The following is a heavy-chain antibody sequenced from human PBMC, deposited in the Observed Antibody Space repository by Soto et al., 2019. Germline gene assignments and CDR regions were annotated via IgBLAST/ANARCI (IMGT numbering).Heavy chain of an antibody. CDR3: ARVVTYYAFWSGYPKTARSPDTLYYCDY. CDR2: INHSGST. D-gene: IGHD3-3*01. Sequence: QVQLQQWGAGLLKPSETLSLTCAVSGGSFSGYYWSWIRQPPGKGLEWIGEINHSGSTNYNPSLKGRVTISVDTSKSQFSLRLSSVTAAGTAVYYCARVVTYYAFWSGYPKTARSPDTLYYCDYWGKGTLVTVSS. CDR1: GGSFSGYY. J-gene: IGHJ4*02. V-gene: IGHV4-34*01.